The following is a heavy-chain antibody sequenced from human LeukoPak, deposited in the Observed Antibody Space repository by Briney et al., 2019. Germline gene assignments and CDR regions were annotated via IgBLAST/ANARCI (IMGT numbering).Heavy chain of an antibody. D-gene: IGHD3-22*01. J-gene: IGHJ4*02. CDR2: INHSGST. V-gene: IGHV4-34*01. CDR1: GGSFSGYY. Sequence: SETLSLTCAVYGGSFSGYYWSWIRQPPGKGLEWIGEINHSGSTNYNPSLKSRVTISVDTSKNQFSLKLSSVTAADTAVYYCARVAPYYYDSSGYYYYWGQGTLVTVSS. CDR3: ARVAPYYYDSSGYYYY.